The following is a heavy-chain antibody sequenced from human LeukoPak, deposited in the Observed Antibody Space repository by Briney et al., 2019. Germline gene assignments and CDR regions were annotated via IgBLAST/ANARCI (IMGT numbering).Heavy chain of an antibody. D-gene: IGHD1-7*01. CDR1: GGTFSSYA. V-gene: IGHV1-69*05. J-gene: IGHJ3*02. Sequence: SVKVSCKASGGTFSSYAISWVRQAPGQGLEWMGGIIPIFGTANYAQKFQGRVTITTDESTSTAYMELSSLRSEDTAVYYCARVVARNSRAFDIWGQGTKVTVSS. CDR2: IIPIFGTA. CDR3: ARVVARNSRAFDI.